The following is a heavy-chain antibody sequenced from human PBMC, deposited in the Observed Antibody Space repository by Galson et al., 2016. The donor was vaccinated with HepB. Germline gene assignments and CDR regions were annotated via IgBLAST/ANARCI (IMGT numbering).Heavy chain of an antibody. CDR1: GFTFSSYA. CDR2: ISGNGGGT. D-gene: IGHD6-19*01. CDR3: AKDRNGGYSRGWYDY. V-gene: IGHV3-23*01. J-gene: IGHJ4*02. Sequence: SLRLSCAASGFTFSSYAMSWVRQAPGKGLEWVSVISGNGGGTYYADSVKGRFTISRDNSKNTLYLQMNSLRADDTAVYYCAKDRNGGYSRGWYDYWGQGTLVTVSS.